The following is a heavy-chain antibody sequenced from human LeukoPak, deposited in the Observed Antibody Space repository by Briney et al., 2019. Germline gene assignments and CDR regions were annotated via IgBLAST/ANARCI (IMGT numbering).Heavy chain of an antibody. V-gene: IGHV3-23*01. D-gene: IGHD3-3*01. Sequence: GGSLRLSCAASGFTFSSYTMSWVRQAPGKGLEWVSAISGSGGSTYYADSVKGRFTISRDNSKNTLYLQMNSLRAEDTAVYYCARVGVAMAPYYYCGMDVWGQGTTVTVSS. CDR3: ARVGVAMAPYYYCGMDV. CDR2: ISGSGGST. CDR1: GFTFSSYT. J-gene: IGHJ6*02.